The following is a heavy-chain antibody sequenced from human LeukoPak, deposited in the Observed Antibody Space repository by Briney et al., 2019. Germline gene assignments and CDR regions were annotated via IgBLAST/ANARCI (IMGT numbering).Heavy chain of an antibody. Sequence: PGGSLRLSCAASGFTFSSYAMSWVRQAPGKGLEWVSAISGSGGSTYYGDSVKGRFTISRDNSKNTLYLQMNSLRAEDTAVYYCAKDNVVTMIVVDRGFDYWGQGTLVTVSS. CDR2: ISGSGGST. CDR3: AKDNVVTMIVVDRGFDY. D-gene: IGHD3-22*01. CDR1: GFTFSSYA. J-gene: IGHJ4*02. V-gene: IGHV3-23*01.